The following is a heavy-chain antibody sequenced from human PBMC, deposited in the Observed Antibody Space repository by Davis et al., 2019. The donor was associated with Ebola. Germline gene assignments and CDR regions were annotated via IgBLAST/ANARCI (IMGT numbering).Heavy chain of an antibody. CDR2: ISSSSSYI. D-gene: IGHD2-15*01. CDR1: GFIFNNYA. Sequence: PGGSLRLSCAASGFIFNNYAMTWVRQAPGKGLEWVSSISSSSSYIYYADSVKGRFTVSRDNAKNSLYLQMNSLRAEDTAVYYCARGAGWVDIVVVDAGVDYWGQGTLVTVSS. V-gene: IGHV3-21*01. J-gene: IGHJ4*02. CDR3: ARGAGWVDIVVVDAGVDY.